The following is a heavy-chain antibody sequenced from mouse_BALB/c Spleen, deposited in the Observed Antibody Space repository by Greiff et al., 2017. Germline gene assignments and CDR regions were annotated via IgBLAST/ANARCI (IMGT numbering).Heavy chain of an antibody. Sequence: QVQLQQSGAELAKPGASVKMSCKASGYTFTSYWMHWVKQRPGQGLEWIGYINPSTGYTEYNQKFKDKATLTADKSSSTAYMQLSSLTSEDSAVYYCYYYGSSWYFDVWGAGTTVTVSS. CDR1: GYTFTSYW. CDR3: YYYGSSWYFDV. CDR2: INPSTGYT. J-gene: IGHJ1*01. D-gene: IGHD1-1*01. V-gene: IGHV1-7*01.